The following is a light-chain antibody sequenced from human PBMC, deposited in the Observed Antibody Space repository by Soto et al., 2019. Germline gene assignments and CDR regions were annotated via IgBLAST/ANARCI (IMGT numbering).Light chain of an antibody. CDR1: SSDVGGYNY. CDR3: SSYTSSDTPYV. CDR2: VVS. J-gene: IGLJ1*01. V-gene: IGLV2-14*01. Sequence: QSALTQPASVSGSPGQSLTISCTGTSSDVGGYNYVSWYQQHPEKAPKLMIYVVSNRPSGVSNRFSGSKSGNTASMTSCGLQAEDEADYYCSSYTSSDTPYVFRTGTKLTVL.